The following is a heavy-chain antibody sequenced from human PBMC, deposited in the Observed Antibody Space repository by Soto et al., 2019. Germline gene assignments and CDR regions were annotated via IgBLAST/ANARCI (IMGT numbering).Heavy chain of an antibody. CDR1: GDSVSSNSAA. CDR3: ARDLFLGRGSVAQFDP. V-gene: IGHV6-1*01. Sequence: SQTLSLTCAISGDSVSSNSAAWNWIRQSSSRGLEWLGRTYYRSKWYNDYAVSVKSRITINPDTSKNQFSLQLNSVTPEDTAVYYCARDLFLGRGSVAQFDPWGQGTLVTVSS. CDR2: TYYRSKWYN. J-gene: IGHJ5*02. D-gene: IGHD1-26*01.